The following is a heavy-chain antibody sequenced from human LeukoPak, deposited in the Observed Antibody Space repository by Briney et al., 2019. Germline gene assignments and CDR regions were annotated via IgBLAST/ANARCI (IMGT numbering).Heavy chain of an antibody. D-gene: IGHD1-14*01. CDR3: ARHRRQPPETAFDI. Sequence: ASETLSLTCTVSGGSISSSSYYWGWIRQPPGKGLEWIGSIYYSGSTYYNPSLKSRVTISVDTSKNQFSLKLSSVTAADTAVYYCARHRRQPPETAFDIWGQGTMVTVSS. CDR1: GGSISSSSYY. J-gene: IGHJ3*02. CDR2: IYYSGST. V-gene: IGHV4-39*01.